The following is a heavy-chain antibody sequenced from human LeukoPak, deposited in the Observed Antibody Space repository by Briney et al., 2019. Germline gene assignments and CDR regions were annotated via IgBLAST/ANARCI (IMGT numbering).Heavy chain of an antibody. CDR3: ARGVDIVATDYSDY. D-gene: IGHD5-12*01. J-gene: IGHJ4*02. CDR1: GGTFISYA. V-gene: IGHV1-69*06. Sequence: GASVKVSCKASGGTFISYAISWVRQAPGQGLEWMGGIIPIFGTANYAQKFQGRVTITADKSTSTAYMELSSLRSEDTAVYYCARGVDIVATDYSDYWGQGTLVTVSS. CDR2: IIPIFGTA.